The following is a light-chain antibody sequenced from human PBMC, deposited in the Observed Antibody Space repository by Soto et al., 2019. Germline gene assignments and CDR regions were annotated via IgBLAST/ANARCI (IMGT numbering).Light chain of an antibody. V-gene: IGKV3-15*01. Sequence: EIVMTQSPATLSVSLGERATLSCRASQTVRTYLAWYQQKAGQAPRLLIYGASSRATGVPARFSGSGSGTDFTLTISSLQSEDFAVYYCQQYNNWPPRTFGGGTKVDIK. CDR2: GAS. J-gene: IGKJ4*01. CDR1: QTVRTY. CDR3: QQYNNWPPRT.